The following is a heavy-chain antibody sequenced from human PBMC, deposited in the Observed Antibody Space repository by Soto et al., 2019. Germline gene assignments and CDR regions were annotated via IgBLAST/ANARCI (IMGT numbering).Heavy chain of an antibody. V-gene: IGHV4-59*01. CDR3: ARGLRRQLLNWFDP. D-gene: IGHD2-2*01. CDR1: GGSISSYY. CDR2: IYYIGST. J-gene: IGHJ5*02. Sequence: SETLSLTCTVSGGSISSYYWSWIREPPGKGLEWIGYIYYIGSTNYNPSLKSRVTISVDTSKNQFSLKLSSVTAADTAVYYCARGLRRQLLNWFDPWGQGTLVTV.